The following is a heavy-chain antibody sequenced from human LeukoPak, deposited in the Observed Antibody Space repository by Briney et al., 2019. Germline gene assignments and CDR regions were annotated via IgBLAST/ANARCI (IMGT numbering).Heavy chain of an antibody. V-gene: IGHV3-7*03. CDR1: GFSFSAYW. CDR3: ARDRGLVATMGIDY. J-gene: IGHJ4*02. CDR2: VNEGWSLK. Sequence: GGSLRLFCAASGFSFSAYWMTWVRQAPGKGLEWVANVNEGWSLKYFVDSVKGRFTISRDNAQNSLYLQMNSLRAEDTALYYCARDRGLVATMGIDYWGQGTLVTVSS. D-gene: IGHD5-12*01.